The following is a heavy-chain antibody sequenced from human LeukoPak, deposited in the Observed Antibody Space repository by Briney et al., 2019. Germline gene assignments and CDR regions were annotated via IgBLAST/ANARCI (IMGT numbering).Heavy chain of an antibody. CDR1: GFTFSSYS. CDR3: AKGGDYGSINWFDP. D-gene: IGHD4-17*01. J-gene: IGHJ5*02. Sequence: GSLRLSCAASGFTFSSYSMSWVRQAPGKGLEWIGYVYYSGSTNYNPSLNSRVTISIDTSKNQFSLRLSSVTAADTAVYYCAKGGDYGSINWFDPWGQGTLVTVSS. V-gene: IGHV4-59*01. CDR2: VYYSGST.